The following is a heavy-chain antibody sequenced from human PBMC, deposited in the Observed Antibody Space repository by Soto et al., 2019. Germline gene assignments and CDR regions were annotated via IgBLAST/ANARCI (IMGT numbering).Heavy chain of an antibody. V-gene: IGHV4-31*03. D-gene: IGHD2-2*01. J-gene: IGHJ6*02. CDR2: IYYSGST. CDR3: AVSRDGYSTEV. CDR1: GGSISSGGYY. Sequence: QVQLQESGPGLVKPSQTLSLTCTVSGGSISSGGYYWSWIRQHPGKGLEWIGYIYYSGSTYYNPSLKSRVTISVDTSKDQFSLKLSSGTAADTAVYYCAVSRDGYSTEVWGQGTTLTVSS.